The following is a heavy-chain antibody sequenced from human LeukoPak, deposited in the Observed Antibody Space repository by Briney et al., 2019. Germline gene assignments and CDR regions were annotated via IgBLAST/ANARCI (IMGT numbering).Heavy chain of an antibody. J-gene: IGHJ4*02. CDR3: ARDVLYDSSTDYFDY. V-gene: IGHV4-34*01. CDR2: INHSGST. Sequence: SETPSLTCAVYGGSFSGYYWSWIRQPPGKGLEWIGEINHSGSTKYNPSLKSRVTISVDTSKNQFSLKLSSVTAADTAVYYCARDVLYDSSTDYFDYWGQGTLVTVSS. D-gene: IGHD3-22*01. CDR1: GGSFSGYY.